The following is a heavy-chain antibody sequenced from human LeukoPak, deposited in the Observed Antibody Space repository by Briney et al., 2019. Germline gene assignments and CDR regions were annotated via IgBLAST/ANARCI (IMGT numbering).Heavy chain of an antibody. Sequence: SETLSLTCTVSGGSISSYYWSWIRQPPGKGLEWIGYIYYSGSTYYNPSLKSRVTISVDTSKNQFSLKLSSVTAADTAVYYCAREYSSSWYLGWFDPWGQGTLVTVSS. D-gene: IGHD6-13*01. V-gene: IGHV4-59*04. CDR2: IYYSGST. CDR1: GGSISSYY. CDR3: AREYSSSWYLGWFDP. J-gene: IGHJ5*02.